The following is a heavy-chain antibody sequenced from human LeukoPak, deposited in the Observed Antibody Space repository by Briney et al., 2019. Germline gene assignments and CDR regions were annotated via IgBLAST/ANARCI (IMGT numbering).Heavy chain of an antibody. CDR1: GYTFTSYG. Sequence: ASVKVSCKASGYTFTSYGISWVRQAPGQGLEWMGWISAYNGNTNYAQKLQGRVTMTTDTSTSTAYMELRSLRSDDTAVYYCARVVGRGYCSSTSCSALNYMDVWGKGTTVTVSS. CDR3: ARVVGRGYCSSTSCSALNYMDV. J-gene: IGHJ6*03. V-gene: IGHV1-18*01. D-gene: IGHD2-2*01. CDR2: ISAYNGNT.